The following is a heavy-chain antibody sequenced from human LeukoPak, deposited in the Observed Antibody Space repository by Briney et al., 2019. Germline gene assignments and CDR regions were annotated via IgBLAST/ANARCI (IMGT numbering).Heavy chain of an antibody. Sequence: ASVKVSCKASGYTFTSYGISWVRRAPGQGLEWMGWISAYNGNTNYAQELQGRVTMTTDTSTSTAYMELRSLRSDDTAVYYCARDPGWFGELLSYYFDYWGQGTLVTVSS. D-gene: IGHD3-10*01. J-gene: IGHJ4*02. CDR2: ISAYNGNT. V-gene: IGHV1-18*04. CDR3: ARDPGWFGELLSYYFDY. CDR1: GYTFTSYG.